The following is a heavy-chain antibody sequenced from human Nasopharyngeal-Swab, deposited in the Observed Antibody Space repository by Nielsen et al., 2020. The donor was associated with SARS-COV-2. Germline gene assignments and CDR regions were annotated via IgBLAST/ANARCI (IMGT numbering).Heavy chain of an antibody. V-gene: IGHV3-7*03. CDR1: GFTFSNYW. Sequence: GGSLRLSCAASGFTFSNYWMSWVRQTPGKGLEWVANIHQDGSEKTYVDSVKGRFTISRDNSKNSLYLQMNSLRAEDTAAYYCARPSRGQFDYWGQGTLVTVSS. CDR2: IHQDGSEK. J-gene: IGHJ4*02. CDR3: ARPSRGQFDY.